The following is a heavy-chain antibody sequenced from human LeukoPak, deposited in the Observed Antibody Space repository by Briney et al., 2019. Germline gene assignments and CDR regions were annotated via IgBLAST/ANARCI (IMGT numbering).Heavy chain of an antibody. J-gene: IGHJ4*02. V-gene: IGHV4-59*08. Sequence: SETLSLTCTVSGGSISSYYWSWIRQPPGKGLEWIGYIYYSGSTNYNPSLKSRVTISVDTSKNQFSLRLSSVTAADTAVYYCASSALGGQVLFDYWGQGTLVTVSS. CDR2: IYYSGST. CDR1: GGSISSYY. D-gene: IGHD2-15*01. CDR3: ASSALGGQVLFDY.